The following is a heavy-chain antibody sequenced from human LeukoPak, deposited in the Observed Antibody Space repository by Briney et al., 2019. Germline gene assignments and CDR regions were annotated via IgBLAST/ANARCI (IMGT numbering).Heavy chain of an antibody. J-gene: IGHJ4*02. D-gene: IGHD3-10*01. CDR1: GFTFSSYA. CDR3: AKDGYFGSENAPCYFDW. CDR2: LSGGGGGTNYA. Sequence: GGSLRLSCAASGFTFSSYAMSWVRQSPGKGLEWVSGLSGGGGGTNYAYYTDSVKGRFTISRDNSKNTLYLEMNSLRAEDTAVYYCAKDGYFGSENAPCYFDWWGQGTLVTVSS. V-gene: IGHV3-23*01.